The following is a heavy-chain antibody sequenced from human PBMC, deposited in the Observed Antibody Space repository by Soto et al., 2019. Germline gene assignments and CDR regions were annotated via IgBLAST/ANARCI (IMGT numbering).Heavy chain of an antibody. J-gene: IGHJ6*02. Sequence: SQTLSLTSAISGDSVSSNSAAWNWIRQSPSRGLEWLGRTYYRSKWYNDYALSVKSRIIINPDTSKNQFSLQLKSVTPEDTAVYYCARVRGAVATKKTHYYYYYGMDVWGQGTTVTVSS. CDR3: ARVRGAVATKKTHYYYYYGMDV. V-gene: IGHV6-1*01. CDR1: GDSVSSNSAA. D-gene: IGHD6-19*01. CDR2: TYYRSKWYN.